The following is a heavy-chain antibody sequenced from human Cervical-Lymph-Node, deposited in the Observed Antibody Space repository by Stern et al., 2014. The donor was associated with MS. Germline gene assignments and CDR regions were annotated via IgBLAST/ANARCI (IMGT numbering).Heavy chain of an antibody. V-gene: IGHV4-59*01. J-gene: IGHJ4*02. CDR2: ISYSGST. CDR3: ARGYCSTTSCSYYFDY. Sequence: QVQLQESGPGLVKPSETLSLTCTVSGGSISSYYWSWIRQPPGKGLEWIGYISYSGSTNYSPSLKSRITMSVDTSKTQFSLKLSSVTAADTAVYYCARGYCSTTSCSYYFDYWGQGTLVTVSS. CDR1: GGSISSYY. D-gene: IGHD2-2*01.